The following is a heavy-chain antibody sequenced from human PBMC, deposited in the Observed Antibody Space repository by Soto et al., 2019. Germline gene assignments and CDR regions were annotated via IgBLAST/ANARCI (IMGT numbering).Heavy chain of an antibody. CDR3: ARDRPSYSSSWYMGYYFDY. Sequence: ASVKVSCKASGYTFTGYYMHWVRQAPGQGLEWMGWINPNSGGTNYAQKFQGWVTMTRDTSISTAYMELSRLRSDDTAVYYCARDRPSYSSSWYMGYYFDYWGQGTLVTVSS. D-gene: IGHD6-13*01. CDR2: INPNSGGT. J-gene: IGHJ4*02. CDR1: GYTFTGYY. V-gene: IGHV1-2*04.